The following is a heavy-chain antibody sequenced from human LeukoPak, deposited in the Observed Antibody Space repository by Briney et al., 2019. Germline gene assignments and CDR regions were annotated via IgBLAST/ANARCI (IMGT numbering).Heavy chain of an antibody. Sequence: ASVKVSCKASGYTFTSYDINWVRQATGQGLEWMGWMNPNSGSTGYAQKFQGRVTMTRNTSISTAYMELSSLRSEDTAVYYCARGRGFEDTAMGFLTRGDWYFDLWGRGTLVTVSS. V-gene: IGHV1-8*01. CDR1: GYTFTSYD. D-gene: IGHD5-18*01. J-gene: IGHJ2*01. CDR2: MNPNSGST. CDR3: ARGRGFEDTAMGFLTRGDWYFDL.